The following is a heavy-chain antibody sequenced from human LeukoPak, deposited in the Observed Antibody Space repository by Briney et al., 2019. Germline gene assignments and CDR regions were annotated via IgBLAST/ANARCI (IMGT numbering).Heavy chain of an antibody. Sequence: SETLSLTCTVSGGSISSSNYYWGWIRQPPGKGLEWIGSIYYSGSTYYNPSLKSRVTISVDTSKNQFSLKLSSVTAADTAVYYCANSYDGKIVPFDNWGQGTPVTVSS. CDR1: GGSISSSNYY. D-gene: IGHD5-12*01. J-gene: IGHJ4*02. CDR2: IYYSGST. CDR3: ANSYDGKIVPFDN. V-gene: IGHV4-39*01.